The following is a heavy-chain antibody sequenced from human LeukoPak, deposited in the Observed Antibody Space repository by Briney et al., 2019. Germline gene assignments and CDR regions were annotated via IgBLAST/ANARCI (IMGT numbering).Heavy chain of an antibody. CDR2: IRQDGSEK. V-gene: IGHV3-7*04. CDR1: GFTVSSNY. D-gene: IGHD1-26*01. CDR3: ARHAKWAFDT. J-gene: IGHJ3*02. Sequence: GGSLRLSCAASGFTVSSNYMSWVRQAPGKGLEWVANIRQDGSEKDYVDSVKGRFSISRDNARNSLTLEMTSLRADDTAVYYCARHAKWAFDTWGRGTMVTVSS.